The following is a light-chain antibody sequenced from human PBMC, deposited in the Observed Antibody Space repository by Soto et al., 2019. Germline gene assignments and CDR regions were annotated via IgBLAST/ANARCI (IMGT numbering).Light chain of an antibody. Sequence: DIVMTQSPATLSLSPGESATLSCRASQRVGSELAWYQQKPGQAPRIVIYDIFTRATGVPTRISGSGSGTEFTLTISRLQSEDFAVYYCQKYNSWPLTCGGGTKVDIK. CDR1: QRVGSE. CDR3: QKYNSWPLT. V-gene: IGKV3D-15*01. CDR2: DIF. J-gene: IGKJ4*01.